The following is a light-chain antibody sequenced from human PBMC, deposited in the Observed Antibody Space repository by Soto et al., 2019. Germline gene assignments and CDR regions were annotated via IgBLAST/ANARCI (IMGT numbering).Light chain of an antibody. CDR3: QERSNWPPYT. CDR1: QSVSSY. Sequence: EIVLTQSPATLSLSPGERATLSCRASQSVSSYLAWYQQKPGQAPRLLIYDAPNRATGLPARFSGSGSGAAFTLTVGSLGPETFAVYYCQERSNWPPYTFGQGTNVEIK. J-gene: IGKJ2*01. V-gene: IGKV3-11*01. CDR2: DAP.